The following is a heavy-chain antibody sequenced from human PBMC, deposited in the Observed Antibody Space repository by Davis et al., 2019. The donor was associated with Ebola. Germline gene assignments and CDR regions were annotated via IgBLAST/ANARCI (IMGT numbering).Heavy chain of an antibody. CDR1: GFTFSNYA. V-gene: IGHV3-23*01. Sequence: GESLKISCAASGFTFSNYAMSWVRQAPGKGLEWVSAINVDGTYYADSVKGRFTISRDNSKNTLYLQMNSLRAEDTAVYYCANYDSSGYYRAEDYWGQGTLVTVSS. CDR2: INVDGT. CDR3: ANYDSSGYYRAEDY. D-gene: IGHD3-22*01. J-gene: IGHJ4*02.